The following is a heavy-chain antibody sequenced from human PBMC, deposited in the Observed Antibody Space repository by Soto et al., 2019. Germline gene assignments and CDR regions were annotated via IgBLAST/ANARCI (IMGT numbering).Heavy chain of an antibody. CDR1: GFTFSSYA. V-gene: IGHV3-23*01. Sequence: GGSLRLSCAASGFTFSSYAMSWVRQTPGKGLEWVSTLSGSGGTTYYADSVKGQFTISRDNSKNTLYLQMNSLRVEDTAVYYCGPDTLDYWGQGTLVTVSS. CDR3: GPDTLDY. J-gene: IGHJ4*02. CDR2: LSGSGGTT.